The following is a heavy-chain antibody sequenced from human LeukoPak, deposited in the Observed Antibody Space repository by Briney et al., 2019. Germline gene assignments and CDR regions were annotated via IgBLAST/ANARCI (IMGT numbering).Heavy chain of an antibody. CDR3: ARYTRSSGGDY. J-gene: IGHJ4*02. D-gene: IGHD6-6*01. V-gene: IGHV3-7*01. Sequence: SGGSLRLSCVASGFTFSSYWMSWLRQAPGKGLEWVANMKEDGSEKYYVDSVKGRFTVSRDNAKNSMYLQMNSLRAEDTAVYYCARYTRSSGGDYWGQGTLVTVSS. CDR1: GFTFSSYW. CDR2: MKEDGSEK.